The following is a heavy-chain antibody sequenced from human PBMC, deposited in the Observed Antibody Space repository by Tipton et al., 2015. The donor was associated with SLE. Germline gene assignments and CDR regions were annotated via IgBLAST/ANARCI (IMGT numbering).Heavy chain of an antibody. Sequence: TLSLTCTVSGGSISSHYWSWIRQPPGKGLEWIGYIYYSGSTNYNPSLKSRVTISVGTSKNQFSLKLSSVTAADTAVYYCARFPSPYWGQGTLVTVSS. J-gene: IGHJ4*02. CDR2: IYYSGST. CDR1: GGSISSHY. V-gene: IGHV4-59*11. CDR3: ARFPSPY.